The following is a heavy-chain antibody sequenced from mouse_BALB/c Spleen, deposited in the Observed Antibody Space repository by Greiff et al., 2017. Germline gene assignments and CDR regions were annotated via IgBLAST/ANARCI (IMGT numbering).Heavy chain of an antibody. V-gene: IGHV2-9*02. D-gene: IGHD2-10*02. J-gene: IGHJ1*01. CDR3: ARGEVWGYFDV. Sequence: VHLVESGPGLVAPSQSLSITCTVSGFSLTSYGVHWVRQPPGKGLEWLGVIWAGGSTNYNSALMSRLSISKDNSKSQVFLKMNSLQTDDTAMYYCARGEVWGYFDVWGAGTTVTVAS. CDR2: IWAGGST. CDR1: GFSLTSYG.